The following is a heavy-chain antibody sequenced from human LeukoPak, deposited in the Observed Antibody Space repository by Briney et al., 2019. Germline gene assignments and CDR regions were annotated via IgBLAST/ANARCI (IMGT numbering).Heavy chain of an antibody. V-gene: IGHV3-15*01. D-gene: IGHD6-13*01. CDR1: GFTFSNAW. Sequence: GGSLRLSCAASGFTFSNAWMSWVRQAPGKGLGWVGRIKSKTDGGTTDYAAPVKGRFTISRDDSKNTLYLQLNSLRAEDTAVYYCAREGITAAADYWGQGTLVTVSS. CDR3: AREGITAAADY. J-gene: IGHJ4*02. CDR2: IKSKTDGGTT.